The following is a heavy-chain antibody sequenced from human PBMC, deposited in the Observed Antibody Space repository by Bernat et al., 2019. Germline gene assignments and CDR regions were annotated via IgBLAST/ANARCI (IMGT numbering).Heavy chain of an antibody. CDR2: ISYDGSNK. D-gene: IGHD3-22*01. V-gene: IGHV3-30-3*01. Sequence: QVQLVESGGGVVQPGRSLRLSCAASGFTFSSYAMHWVRQAPGKGLEWVAVISYDGSNKYYADSVKGRFTISRDNSKNTLYLQMNSLRAEDTAVYYCARGLGTSRGYYGYWGQGTLVTVSS. J-gene: IGHJ4*02. CDR1: GFTFSSYA. CDR3: ARGLGTSRGYYGY.